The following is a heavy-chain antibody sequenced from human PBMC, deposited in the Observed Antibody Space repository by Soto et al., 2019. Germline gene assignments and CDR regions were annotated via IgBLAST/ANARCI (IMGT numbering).Heavy chain of an antibody. J-gene: IGHJ6*02. CDR2: INPSGGST. CDR3: AREGFVVVVAATPYYYYYGMDV. CDR1: GYTFTSYY. V-gene: IGHV1-46*01. Sequence: SVKVSCKASGYTFTSYYMHWVRQAPGQGLEWMGIINPSGGSTSYAQKFQGRVTMTRDTSTSTVYMELSSLRSEDTAVYYCAREGFVVVVAATPYYYYYGMDVWGQGTTVTVSS. D-gene: IGHD2-15*01.